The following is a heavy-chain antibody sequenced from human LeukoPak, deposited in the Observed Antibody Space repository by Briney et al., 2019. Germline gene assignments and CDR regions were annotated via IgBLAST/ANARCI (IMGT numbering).Heavy chain of an antibody. CDR1: GGSISSGGYY. D-gene: IGHD3-22*01. CDR2: IYYSGTT. V-gene: IGHV4-31*03. J-gene: IGHJ5*02. CDR3: ARVFVIDGYGNWFDP. Sequence: PSETLSLTCTVSGGSISSGGYYWSWIRQHPGKGLEWIGYIYYSGTTYYNPSLKSRVTISADMSKNQFSLKLSSVTAADTAVYYCARVFVIDGYGNWFDPWGQGTLVTVSS.